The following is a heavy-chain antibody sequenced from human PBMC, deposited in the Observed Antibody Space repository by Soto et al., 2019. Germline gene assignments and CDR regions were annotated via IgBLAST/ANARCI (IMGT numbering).Heavy chain of an antibody. D-gene: IGHD4-17*01. Sequence: PSETLSLTCTVSDGSLSPNYWSWIRQSPGKGLEWIGYIYYAGSTTYNPSLKSRITISLDTSQNEVSLKLSSVTAADTAVYYCARETYGDYVGYFDPWGQGIQVTVSS. CDR1: DGSLSPNY. CDR2: IYYAGST. CDR3: ARETYGDYVGYFDP. J-gene: IGHJ5*02. V-gene: IGHV4-59*08.